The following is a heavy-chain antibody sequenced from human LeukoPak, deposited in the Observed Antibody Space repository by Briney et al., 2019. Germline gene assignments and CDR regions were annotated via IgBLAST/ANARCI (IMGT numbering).Heavy chain of an antibody. J-gene: IGHJ6*03. CDR2: IYYSGST. CDR3: ARVGRYYYYMDV. V-gene: IGHV4-39*07. CDR1: GASISSGSNY. Sequence: SETLSLTCSVSGASISSGSNYWGWIRQPPGKTLEWIGSIYYSGSTYYNPSLKSRVTISVDTSKNQFSLKLSSVTAADTAVYYCARVGRYYYYMDVWGKGTTVTVSS.